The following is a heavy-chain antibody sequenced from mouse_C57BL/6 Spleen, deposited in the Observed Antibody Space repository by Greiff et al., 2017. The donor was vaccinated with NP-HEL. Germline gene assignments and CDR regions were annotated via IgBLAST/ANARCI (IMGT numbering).Heavy chain of an antibody. D-gene: IGHD2-10*01. J-gene: IGHJ4*01. CDR1: GYTFTSYW. CDR2: IDPSDSYT. V-gene: IGHV1-69*01. CDR3: ARSLPGAMDY. Sequence: QVQLQQPGAELVMPGASVKLSCKASGYTFTSYWMHWVKQRPGQGLAWIGEIDPSDSYTNYNQKFKGKSTLTVDKSSSTAYMQLSSLTSEDSAVYYCARSLPGAMDYWGQGTSVTVSS.